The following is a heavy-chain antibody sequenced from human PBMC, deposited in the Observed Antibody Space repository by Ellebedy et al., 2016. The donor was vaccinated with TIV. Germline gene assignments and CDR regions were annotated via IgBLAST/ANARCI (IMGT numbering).Heavy chain of an antibody. CDR3: AREIIAFDY. Sequence: GESLKISCAASGFTFSSYSMNWVRQAPGKGLEWVSSVSSSNSYIYYADSVKGRFTISRDNAKNSLYLQMNSLRVEDTAVYYRAREIIAFDYWGQGTLVTVSS. CDR2: VSSSNSYI. V-gene: IGHV3-21*01. J-gene: IGHJ4*02. CDR1: GFTFSSYS.